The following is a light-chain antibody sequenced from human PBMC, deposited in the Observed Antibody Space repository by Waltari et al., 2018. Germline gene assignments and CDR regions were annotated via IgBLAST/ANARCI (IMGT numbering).Light chain of an antibody. CDR3: QQRSNWLALT. V-gene: IGKV3-11*01. J-gene: IGKJ4*02. Sequence: EIVLTQSPATLSLSPGERATLSFRASQSVSSYLAWYQQKPGQAPRLLIYAASNRATAIPARFSGSGSGTDFTLTISRLEPEDFAVYYCQQRSNWLALTFGGGTKVEIK. CDR1: QSVSSY. CDR2: AAS.